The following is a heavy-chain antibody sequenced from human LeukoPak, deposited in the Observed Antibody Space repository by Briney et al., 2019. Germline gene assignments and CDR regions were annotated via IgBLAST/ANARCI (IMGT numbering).Heavy chain of an antibody. CDR3: ARHYYDSSGYYYFDY. J-gene: IGHJ4*02. CDR2: IYYSGST. CDR1: GGSISSDGYY. V-gene: IGHV4-31*03. D-gene: IGHD3-22*01. Sequence: SETLSLTCTVSGGSISSDGYYWSWIRQHPGKGLGWIGYIYYSGSTYYNPSLKSRVTISVDTSKNQFSLKLSSVTAADTAVYYCARHYYDSSGYYYFDYWGQGTLVTVSS.